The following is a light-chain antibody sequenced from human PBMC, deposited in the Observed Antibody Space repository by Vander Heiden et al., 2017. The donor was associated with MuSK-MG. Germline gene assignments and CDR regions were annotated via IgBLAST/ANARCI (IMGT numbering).Light chain of an antibody. J-gene: IGKJ1*01. CDR3: QQSYSTPRT. V-gene: IGKV1-39*01. CDR2: AAS. CDR1: QSISSY. Sequence: DIQMTQSPSSLSASVGDRVTITCRAGQSISSYLNWYQQKPGKAPKLLIYAASSLPSGVPSRFSGSGSGTDFTLTISSLQPEDFATYYCQQSYSTPRTFGQGTKVEIK.